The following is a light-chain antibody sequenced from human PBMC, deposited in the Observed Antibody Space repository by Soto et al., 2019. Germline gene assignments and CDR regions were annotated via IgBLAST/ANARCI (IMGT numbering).Light chain of an antibody. V-gene: IGKV3-20*01. CDR3: QQYANSPIT. J-gene: IGKJ5*01. Sequence: ELVLTQSPGPLSLSPGESAALSCRASQPVSSNFLAWYQQKPGQAPRLLIYGVYSRASGIPDRCFGSGSGTDFTLTINRLEPEDFAVYYCQQYANSPITFGQGTRLEIK. CDR1: QPVSSNF. CDR2: GVY.